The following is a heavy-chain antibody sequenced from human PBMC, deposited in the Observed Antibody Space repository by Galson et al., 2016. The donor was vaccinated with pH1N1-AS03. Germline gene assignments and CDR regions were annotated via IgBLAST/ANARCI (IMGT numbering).Heavy chain of an antibody. Sequence: PALVKPTQTLTLTCTFSGFSLSTSGVGVGWIRQAPGKALEWLAIIYWNGDIRYSPSLRNRLTITKDTSQSQVVLTMTNMDPVDTATYFCARAYYGDFADWFDPWGQGTLVTVSS. CDR1: GFSLSTSGVG. D-gene: IGHD4-17*01. CDR3: ARAYYGDFADWFDP. J-gene: IGHJ5*02. CDR2: IYWNGDI. V-gene: IGHV2-5*01.